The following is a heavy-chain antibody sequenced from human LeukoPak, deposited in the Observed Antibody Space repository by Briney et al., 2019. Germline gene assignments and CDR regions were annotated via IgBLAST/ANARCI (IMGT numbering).Heavy chain of an antibody. J-gene: IGHJ4*02. CDR2: IKQDGSAK. CDR3: ASSSWYCFDY. CDR1: GFTFSSYW. D-gene: IGHD6-13*01. Sequence: GGSLRLSCAASGFTFSSYWMSWVRQAPGKGLEWVSNIKQDGSAKYYVDSVKGRFTISRDNAKNSLYLQMNSLRAEDTAVYYCASSSWYCFDYWGQGTLVTVSS. V-gene: IGHV3-7*01.